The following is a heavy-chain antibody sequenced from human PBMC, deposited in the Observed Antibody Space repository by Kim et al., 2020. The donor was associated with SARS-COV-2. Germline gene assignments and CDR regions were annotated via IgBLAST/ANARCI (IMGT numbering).Heavy chain of an antibody. CDR1: GFTFSSYS. V-gene: IGHV3-21*01. CDR2: ISSSSSYI. Sequence: GGSLRLSCAASGFTFSSYSMNWVRQAPGKGLEWVSSISSSSSYIYYADSVKGRFTISRDNAKNSLYLQMNSLRAEDTAVYYCAREQGDCSPQGCFPYFDYWGQGTLVTVSS. CDR3: AREQGDCSPQGCFPYFDY. D-gene: IGHD2-21*02. J-gene: IGHJ4*02.